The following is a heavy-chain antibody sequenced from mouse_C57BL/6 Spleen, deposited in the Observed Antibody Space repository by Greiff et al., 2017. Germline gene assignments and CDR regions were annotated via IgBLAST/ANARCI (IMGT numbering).Heavy chain of an antibody. Sequence: VQLQQSGPELVKPGASVKISCKASGYSFTDYNMNWVKQSNGKSLEWIGVINPNYGTTSYNQKFKGKATLTVDQSSSTAYMQLNSRTSEYSAVYYCARHYTTVVADWYFDVWGTGTTVTVSS. CDR2: INPNYGTT. CDR3: ARHYTTVVADWYFDV. CDR1: GYSFTDYN. J-gene: IGHJ1*03. V-gene: IGHV1-39*01. D-gene: IGHD1-1*01.